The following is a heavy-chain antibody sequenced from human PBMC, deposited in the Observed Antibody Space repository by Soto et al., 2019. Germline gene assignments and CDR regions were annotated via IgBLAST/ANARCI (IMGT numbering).Heavy chain of an antibody. CDR2: IYYSGST. V-gene: IGHV4-61*01. CDR1: GGSVSSGSYY. CDR3: ASTALLVVPAAINYYYGMDV. Sequence: SETLSLTCTVSGGSVSSGSYYWSWIRQPPGKGLEWIGYIYYSGSTNYNPSLKSRVTISVDTSKNQFSLKLSSVTAADTAVYYCASTALLVVPAAINYYYGMDVWGRGTTVTVSS. D-gene: IGHD2-2*01. J-gene: IGHJ6*02.